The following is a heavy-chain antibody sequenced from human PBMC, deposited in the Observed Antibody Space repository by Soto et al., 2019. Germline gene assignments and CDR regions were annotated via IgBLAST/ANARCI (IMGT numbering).Heavy chain of an antibody. CDR2: ISGYNGNT. CDR3: ARDRTFTAASPDCMDV. V-gene: IGHV1-18*01. Sequence: QVQLVQSGAEVKMPGASVKVSCQASGYTFTYYGISWVRQAPGQGLEWMGWISGYNGNTNYAQKLQGRVTITTDTSKSTAYMELRSLRSDDTAVYYCARDRTFTAASPDCMDVWGQGTTVTVFS. J-gene: IGHJ6*02. D-gene: IGHD6-13*01. CDR1: GYTFTYYG.